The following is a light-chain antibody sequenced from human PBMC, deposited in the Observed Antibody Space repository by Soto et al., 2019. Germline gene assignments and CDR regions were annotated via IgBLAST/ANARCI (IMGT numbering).Light chain of an antibody. CDR2: AAS. Sequence: SSLPASVGDRVTITCRASQGISNYLAWYQQKPGKVPKLLIYAASTLQSGVPSRFSGSGSGTDFTLTISSLQPEDVATYYCQKYNSAPRTFGQGTKVDIK. CDR1: QGISNY. J-gene: IGKJ1*01. CDR3: QKYNSAPRT. V-gene: IGKV1-27*01.